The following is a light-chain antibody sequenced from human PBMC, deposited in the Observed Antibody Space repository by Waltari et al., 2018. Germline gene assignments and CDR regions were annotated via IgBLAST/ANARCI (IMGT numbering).Light chain of an antibody. CDR3: QQYNDWPRT. CDR1: QRVSTN. Sequence: EIVMTQSPVTLSVSPGERATLSCRASQRVSTNLAWYRQRPGQAPRLLMYSASTRASGLPARFSGSGSGTEFTLTISSLHSEDFAVYYCQQYNDWPRTFGQGTKLEI. J-gene: IGKJ2*01. CDR2: SAS. V-gene: IGKV3-15*01.